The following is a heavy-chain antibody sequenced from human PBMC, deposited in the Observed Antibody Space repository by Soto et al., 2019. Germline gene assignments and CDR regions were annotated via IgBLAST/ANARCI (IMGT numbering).Heavy chain of an antibody. CDR2: IYWNDEI. D-gene: IGHD1-26*01. CDR1: GFSLTTSGEA. Sequence: QITLKESGPTLVKPTQTLTLTCTFSGFSLTTSGEAVGWIRQPPGKALEWLALIYWNDEIHYSPSLNSRLTISKDNSKNQVVLTVDHMEPVDTATYYCAHRKGGTFDYCGQGTLVT. V-gene: IGHV2-5*01. CDR3: AHRKGGTFDY. J-gene: IGHJ4*02.